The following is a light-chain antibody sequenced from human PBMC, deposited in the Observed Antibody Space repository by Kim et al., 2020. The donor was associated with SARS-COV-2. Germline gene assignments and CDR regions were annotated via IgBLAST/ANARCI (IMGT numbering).Light chain of an antibody. V-gene: IGKV3-15*01. CDR3: QQYNNWPLT. CDR2: DTY. J-gene: IGKJ4*01. CDR1: QNVRNN. Sequence: VYPGERATLSCRASQNVRNNLAWYQQTPGQAPRLLIYDTYTRATGIPVSFSGSGSGTEFTLTISSLQSEDFAVYYCQQYNNWPLTFGGGTKVDIK.